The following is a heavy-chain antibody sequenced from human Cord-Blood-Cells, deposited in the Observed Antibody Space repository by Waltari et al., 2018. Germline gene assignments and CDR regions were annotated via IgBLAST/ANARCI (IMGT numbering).Heavy chain of an antibody. Sequence: EVLLVESGVGLLQPGGSLRLCCAASGLTVSSNYISWVRHARGTGLEWVSVIYSGGSTYYADSVKGRFTISRDNSKNTLYLQMNSLRAEDTAVYYCATPGIAAAGTLYYFDYWGQGTLVTVSS. V-gene: IGHV3-53*01. J-gene: IGHJ4*02. CDR3: ATPGIAAAGTLYYFDY. CDR1: GLTVSSNY. D-gene: IGHD6-13*01. CDR2: IYSGGST.